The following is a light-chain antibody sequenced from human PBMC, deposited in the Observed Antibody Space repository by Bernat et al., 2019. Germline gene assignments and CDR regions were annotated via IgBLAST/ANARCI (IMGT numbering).Light chain of an antibody. CDR2: RDD. Sequence: SYELIQPPSVSVSPGQTASITCSGNRLSNACWYQQKPGQSPVVVIIRDDKRPSGIPERFSGSKFGNTATLTISGTQAIDEADYYCQAWDSSVGVFGGGTKLTVL. CDR3: QAWDSSVGV. CDR1: RLSN. V-gene: IGLV3-1*01. J-gene: IGLJ3*02.